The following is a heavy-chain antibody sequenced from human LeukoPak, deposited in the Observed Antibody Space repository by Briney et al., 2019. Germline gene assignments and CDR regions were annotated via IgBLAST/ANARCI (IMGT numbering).Heavy chain of an antibody. J-gene: IGHJ5*02. CDR2: ISGDGSST. CDR3: AKGLSINWFDP. Sequence: GGSLRLSCADSGFSFSNSWMHWVRQAPGKGLVCVSRISGDGSSTSYADSVKGRFTVSRDNAKNTLYLQMNSLRAEDTAVYYCAKGLSINWFDPWGQGTLVTVSS. V-gene: IGHV3-74*01. D-gene: IGHD2-2*02. CDR1: GFSFSNSW.